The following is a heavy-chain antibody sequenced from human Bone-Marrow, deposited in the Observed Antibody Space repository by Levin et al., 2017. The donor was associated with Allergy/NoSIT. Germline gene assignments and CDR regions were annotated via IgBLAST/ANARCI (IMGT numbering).Heavy chain of an antibody. V-gene: IGHV3-21*01. D-gene: IGHD4-17*01. CDR1: GFTFSSYS. CDR2: ISSSSSYI. J-gene: IGHJ4*02. Sequence: GGSLRLSCAASGFTFSSYSMNWVRQAPGKGLEWVSSISSSSSYIYYADSVKGRFTISRDNAKNSLYLQMNSLRAEDTAVYYCAREDNYGAYGGYFDYWGQGTLVTVSS. CDR3: AREDNYGAYGGYFDY.